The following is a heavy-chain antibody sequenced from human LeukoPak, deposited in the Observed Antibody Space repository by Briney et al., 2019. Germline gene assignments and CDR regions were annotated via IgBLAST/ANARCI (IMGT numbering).Heavy chain of an antibody. CDR1: GGSISSSSYY. CDR3: ARHQSQGEPRKYYYDSSGYYRTFDC. CDR2: IYYSGST. V-gene: IGHV4-39*01. J-gene: IGHJ4*02. D-gene: IGHD3-22*01. Sequence: NPSETLSLTCTVSGGSISSSSYYWGWIRQPPGKGLEWIGSIYYSGSTYYNPSLKSRVTISVDTSKNQFSLKLSSVTAADTAVYYCARHQSQGEPRKYYYDSSGYYRTFDCWGQGTLVTVSS.